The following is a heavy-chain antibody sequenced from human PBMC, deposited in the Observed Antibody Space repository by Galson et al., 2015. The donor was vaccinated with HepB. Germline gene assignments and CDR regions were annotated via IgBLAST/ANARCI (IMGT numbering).Heavy chain of an antibody. Sequence: QAPGKGLEWLSYISTSGSTIHYADSVKGRFTISRDNAKNSLYLQMSSLRAEDTAVYYCARVEGCISGCYTYYYGVDVWGQGTAVTVSS. D-gene: IGHD2-2*02. J-gene: IGHJ6*02. V-gene: IGHV3-48*03. CDR2: ISTSGSTI. CDR3: ARVEGCISGCYTYYYGVDV.